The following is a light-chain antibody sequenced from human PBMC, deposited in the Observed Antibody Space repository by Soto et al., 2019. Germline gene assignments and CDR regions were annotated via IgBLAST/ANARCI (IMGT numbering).Light chain of an antibody. CDR3: SSYTITSSPV. CDR1: SSDVGGYDF. V-gene: IGLV2-14*01. CDR2: EVT. J-gene: IGLJ1*01. Sequence: QSALTQSASVSGSPGQSITISCTGTSSDVGGYDFVSWYRQYPGQAPKILIYEVTHRPSGVPDRFSGSKSGNTASLTISGLQADDEADYYCSSYTITSSPVFGPGTKVTVL.